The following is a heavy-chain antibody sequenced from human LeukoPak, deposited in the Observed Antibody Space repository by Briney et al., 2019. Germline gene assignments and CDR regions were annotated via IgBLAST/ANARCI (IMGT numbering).Heavy chain of an antibody. CDR3: ARGYCRSTSCHEPPLYGMDV. CDR2: ISTYSGNT. Sequence: ASVKVSCKASRYTLTNYGFSWVRQAPGQGLEWMGWISTYSGNTNYAQQLQGRVTMTSDTSTSTVYMELRSLRSDDTAVYYCARGYCRSTSCHEPPLYGMDVWGQGTTVTVS. CDR1: RYTLTNYG. V-gene: IGHV1-18*04. J-gene: IGHJ6*02. D-gene: IGHD2-2*01.